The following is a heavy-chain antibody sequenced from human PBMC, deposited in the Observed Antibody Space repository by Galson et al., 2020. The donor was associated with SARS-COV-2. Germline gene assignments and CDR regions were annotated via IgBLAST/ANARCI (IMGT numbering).Heavy chain of an antibody. V-gene: IGHV3-53*01. D-gene: IGHD2-21*01. J-gene: IGHJ4*02. CDR2: IYSADVP. Sequence: GGSLRLSCAASGFTVSSNYMSWVRQPPGKGLEWVSTIYSADVPFYADSVRGRFTISRDSSKNTLYLQMNSLTVEDTAMYYCATRDGHNWVYSDYWGQGTLVTVSS. CDR1: GFTVSSNY. CDR3: ATRDGHNWVYSDY.